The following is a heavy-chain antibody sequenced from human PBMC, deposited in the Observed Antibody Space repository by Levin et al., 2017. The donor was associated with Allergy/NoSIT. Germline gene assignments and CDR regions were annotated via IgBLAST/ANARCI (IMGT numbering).Heavy chain of an antibody. J-gene: IGHJ4*02. CDR1: GGSISSSNW. CDR3: ARDFSGPYYFDY. V-gene: IGHV4-4*02. D-gene: IGHD6-19*01. Sequence: KPLETLSLTCAVSGGSISSSNWWSWVRQPPGKGLEWIGEIYHSGSTNYNPSLKSRVTISVDKSKNQFSLKLSSVTAADTAVYYCARDFSGPYYFDYWGQGTLVTVSS. CDR2: IYHSGST.